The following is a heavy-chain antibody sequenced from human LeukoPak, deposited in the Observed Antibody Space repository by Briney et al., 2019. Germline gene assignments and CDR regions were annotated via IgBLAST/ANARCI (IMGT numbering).Heavy chain of an antibody. D-gene: IGHD5-18*01. Sequence: GASVKVPCKASGYTFTGYYMHWVRQAPGQGLEWMGWINPNSGGTNYAQKFQGRVTMTRDTSISTAYMELSRLRSDDTAVYYCARARGYSYGGYFDYWGQGTLVTVSS. J-gene: IGHJ4*02. V-gene: IGHV1-2*02. CDR3: ARARGYSYGGYFDY. CDR1: GYTFTGYY. CDR2: INPNSGGT.